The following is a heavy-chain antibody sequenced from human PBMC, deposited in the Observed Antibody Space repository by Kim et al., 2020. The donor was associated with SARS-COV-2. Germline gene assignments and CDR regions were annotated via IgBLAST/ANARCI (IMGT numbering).Heavy chain of an antibody. J-gene: IGHJ6*02. CDR3: ARDRKRGTTGTTFYYYYGMDV. V-gene: IGHV3-30*01. Sequence: RFTISRDNSKNPLYLQMNSLRAEDTAVYYCARDRKRGTTGTTFYYYYGMDVWGQGTTVTVSS. D-gene: IGHD1-1*01.